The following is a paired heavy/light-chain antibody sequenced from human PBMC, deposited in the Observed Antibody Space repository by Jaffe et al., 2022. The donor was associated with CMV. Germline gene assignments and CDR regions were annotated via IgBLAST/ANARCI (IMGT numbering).Heavy chain of an antibody. D-gene: IGHD2-2*01. Sequence: EVQLVESGGVVVQPGGSLRLSCAASGFTFDDHSIHWVRQAPGKGLEWVSIISWDGSKTYYADSVRGRFTISRDNSENSLYLQMNLLRIEDTACYYCAREGSEYALDSWGQGTLVTVSS. CDR1: GFTFDDHS. V-gene: IGHV3-43*01. J-gene: IGHJ4*02. CDR3: AREGSEYALDS. CDR2: ISWDGSKT.
Light chain of an antibody. Sequence: DIQMAQSPSTLSASIGDRVTITCRASQNIGSWLAWYQQKPGKAPKLLIYMTSTLESGVPSRFSGSGSGTEFTLTVTSLQPDDFATYYCQQFNTYSFGQGTKVELK. CDR1: QNIGSW. CDR3: QQFNTYS. CDR2: MTS. J-gene: IGKJ1*01. V-gene: IGKV1-5*03.